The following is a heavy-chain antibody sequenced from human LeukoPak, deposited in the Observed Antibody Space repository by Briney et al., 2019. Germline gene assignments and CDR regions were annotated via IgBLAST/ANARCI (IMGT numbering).Heavy chain of an antibody. V-gene: IGHV4-4*07. CDR3: AKDAQRGFDYSNSLDK. CDR2: IYPTGNT. Sequence: SETLSLTCSVSGGAIISYYWSWIRQPAGKGPEWIGRIYPTGNTDYNPSLKTRVTMSTDLSKKQFSLRLRSVTAEDTAVYYCAKDAQRGFDYSNSLDKWGQGTLVTVSS. CDR1: GGAIISYY. D-gene: IGHD4-11*01. J-gene: IGHJ4*02.